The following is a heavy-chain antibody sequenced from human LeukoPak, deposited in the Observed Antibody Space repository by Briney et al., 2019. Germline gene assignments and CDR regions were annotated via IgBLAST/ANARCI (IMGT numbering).Heavy chain of an antibody. CDR3: ARHTTHGDYNPNDY. CDR1: GGSISNYY. J-gene: IGHJ4*02. V-gene: IGHV4-59*08. CDR2: ISYSGNT. Sequence: SETLSLTCTVSGGSISNYYWSWIRQPPGKELEWIGYISYSGNTDSNPSLKSRVTISVDTSKNQFSLKLSSVTAADTAVYYCARHTTHGDYNPNDYWGPGTLVTVSS. D-gene: IGHD3-16*01.